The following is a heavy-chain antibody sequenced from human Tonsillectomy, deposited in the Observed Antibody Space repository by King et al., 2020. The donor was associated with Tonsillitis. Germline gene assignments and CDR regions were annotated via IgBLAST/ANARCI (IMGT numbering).Heavy chain of an antibody. Sequence: QLVQSGAEVKKPGASVKVSCKASGYTFTSYYMHWVRQAPGQGLEWMGIINPSGGSTSYAQKFQGRVTMTRDTSTSTVYMELSSLGSEDTAVYYCARDGSSWDDAFDIWGQGTMVTVSS. CDR2: INPSGGST. CDR1: GYTFTSYY. D-gene: IGHD6-13*01. V-gene: IGHV1-46*01. J-gene: IGHJ3*02. CDR3: ARDGSSWDDAFDI.